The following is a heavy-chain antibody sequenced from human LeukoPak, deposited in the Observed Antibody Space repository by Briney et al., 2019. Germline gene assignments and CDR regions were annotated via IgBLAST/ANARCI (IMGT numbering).Heavy chain of an antibody. V-gene: IGHV3-21*04. J-gene: IGHJ5*02. CDR2: ISSSSSYI. D-gene: IGHD3-10*02. CDR3: ARDHVTRFDP. Sequence: PGGSLRLSCAASGFTFSSYSMNWVRQAPGKGLEWVSSISSSSSYIYYADSVKGRFTISRDNAKNSLYLQMNSLRAEDTALYHCARDHVTRFDPWGQGTLVTVSS. CDR1: GFTFSSYS.